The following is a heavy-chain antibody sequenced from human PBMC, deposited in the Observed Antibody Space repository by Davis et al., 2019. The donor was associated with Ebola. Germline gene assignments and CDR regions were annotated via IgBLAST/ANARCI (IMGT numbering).Heavy chain of an antibody. Sequence: PGGSLRLSCAASGFTFSSYAMSWVRQAPGKGLEWVSAMSGSGGITYYADSVKGRFTISRDNSKNTLYLQMNSLRAEDTAVYYCAKDLASAPPGGLDSWGQGTLVTVSS. V-gene: IGHV3-23*01. CDR1: GFTFSSYA. CDR3: AKDLASAPPGGLDS. CDR2: MSGSGGIT. D-gene: IGHD2-15*01. J-gene: IGHJ4*02.